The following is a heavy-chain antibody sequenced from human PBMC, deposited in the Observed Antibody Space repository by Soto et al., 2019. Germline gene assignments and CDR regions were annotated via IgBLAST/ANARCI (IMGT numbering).Heavy chain of an antibody. J-gene: IGHJ4*02. CDR2: IIPMFDTP. D-gene: IGHD2-15*01. CDR1: GGTFSSDS. V-gene: IGHV1-69*12. CDR3: ARSGGLDRDFNY. Sequence: QVQLVQSGAEVKKPGSSVKVSCKASGGTFSSDSFSWVRQAPGQGLEWMGGIIPMFDTPIYAQKFQDRVTITADESTRTAYMQLSSLRSGDTAVDYCARSGGLDRDFNYWGQGSLVTVSS.